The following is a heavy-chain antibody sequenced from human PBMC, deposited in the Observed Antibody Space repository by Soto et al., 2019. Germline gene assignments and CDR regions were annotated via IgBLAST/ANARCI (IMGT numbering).Heavy chain of an antibody. CDR3: ARSPTAVTTPRRDTFDV. CDR2: IYYSGSP. Sequence: PSATRSRTWTVSGGSISRSTYNGVWIRQPPGKRLEWIGNIYYSGSPYYNPSLKSRVTISVDTSRNQLSLKLSSVTAADTAVYYCARSPTAVTTPRRDTFDVWGQGTMVTVSS. CDR1: GGSISRSTYN. J-gene: IGHJ3*01. V-gene: IGHV4-39*01. D-gene: IGHD4-17*01.